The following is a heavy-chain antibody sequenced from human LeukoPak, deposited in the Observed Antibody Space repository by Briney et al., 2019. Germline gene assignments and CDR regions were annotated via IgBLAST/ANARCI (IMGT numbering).Heavy chain of an antibody. Sequence: GGSLRLSCAASGFTFSSYAMHWVRQAPGKGLEWVANIKQDGSEKYYVDSVKGRFTISRDNAKNSLYLQMNSLRADDSAVYYCARYRYYGSSGYYPDFDYWGQGTLVTVSS. CDR1: GFTFSSYA. V-gene: IGHV3-7*01. D-gene: IGHD3-22*01. CDR3: ARYRYYGSSGYYPDFDY. CDR2: IKQDGSEK. J-gene: IGHJ4*02.